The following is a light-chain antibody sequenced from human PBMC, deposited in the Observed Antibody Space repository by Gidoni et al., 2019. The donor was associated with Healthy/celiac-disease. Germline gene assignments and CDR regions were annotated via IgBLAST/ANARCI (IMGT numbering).Light chain of an antibody. CDR1: QSVSSN. CDR3: QQYNNWPLT. CDR2: GAS. J-gene: IGKJ4*01. Sequence: EIVMTQSPATLSVSPGERATLPCSASQSVSSNLAWYQQKPGQAPRLLIYGASTRATGIPARFSGSGSGTEFTLTISSLQSEDVAVYYCQQYNNWPLTFGGGTKVEIK. V-gene: IGKV3-15*01.